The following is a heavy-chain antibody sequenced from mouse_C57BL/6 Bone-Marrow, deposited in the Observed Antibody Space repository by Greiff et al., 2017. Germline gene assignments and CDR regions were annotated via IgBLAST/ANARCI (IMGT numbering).Heavy chain of an antibody. CDR3: ARAVVANYYAMDY. Sequence: EVQLQQSGPELVKPGASVKISCKASGYTFTDYYMNWVKQSHGKSLEWIGDINPNNGGTSYNQKFKGKATLTVDKSSSTAYMELRSLTSKDSAVYYCARAVVANYYAMDYWGQGTSVTVSS. J-gene: IGHJ4*01. CDR1: GYTFTDYY. D-gene: IGHD1-1*01. V-gene: IGHV1-26*01. CDR2: INPNNGGT.